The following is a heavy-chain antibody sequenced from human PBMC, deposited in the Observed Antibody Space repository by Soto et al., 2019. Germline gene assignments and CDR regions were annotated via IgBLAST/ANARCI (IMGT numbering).Heavy chain of an antibody. Sequence: QVQLQESGPGLVKPSQTLSLTCTVSGGSISSGGYYWSWIRQHPGKGLAWIGYIYYSGSTYYNPSLKSRVTISVDTSKSQFSLKLSSVTAADTAVYYCASTSVVNSPFDYWGQGTLVTVSS. J-gene: IGHJ4*02. V-gene: IGHV4-31*03. CDR1: GGSISSGGYY. CDR2: IYYSGST. D-gene: IGHD2-15*01. CDR3: ASTSVVNSPFDY.